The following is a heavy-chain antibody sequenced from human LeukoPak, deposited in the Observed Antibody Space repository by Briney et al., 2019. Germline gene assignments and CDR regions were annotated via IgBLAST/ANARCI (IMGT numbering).Heavy chain of an antibody. CDR2: INMDGFSI. Sequence: PGGSLRLSCAASGFTFSSYAVSWVRQAPGKGLVWVSRINMDGFSISYADSVKGRFTISRDNAKNTLYLQMNSLRAEDTAMYYCVRAIAAARDYWGQGTLVTVSS. CDR3: VRAIAAARDY. J-gene: IGHJ4*02. D-gene: IGHD6-13*01. V-gene: IGHV3-74*01. CDR1: GFTFSSYA.